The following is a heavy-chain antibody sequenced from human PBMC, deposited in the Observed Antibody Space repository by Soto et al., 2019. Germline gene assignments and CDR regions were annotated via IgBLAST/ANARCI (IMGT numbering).Heavy chain of an antibody. CDR2: IYWDDK. Sequence: SGPTLVNPTQTLTLTCTFSGFSLRTSRVGVGWIRQPPGKALEWLALIYWDDKRYSPSLKSRLTITKDTSKNQVVLTMTNMDPVDTATYYCAHRQTYCGGVCYSGFDYWGQGTLVTVSS. J-gene: IGHJ4*02. CDR3: AHRQTYCGGVCYSGFDY. CDR1: GFSLRTSRVG. V-gene: IGHV2-5*01. D-gene: IGHD2-21*02.